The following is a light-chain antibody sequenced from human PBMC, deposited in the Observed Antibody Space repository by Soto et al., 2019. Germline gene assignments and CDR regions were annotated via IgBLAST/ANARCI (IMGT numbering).Light chain of an antibody. CDR1: QSVSSN. V-gene: IGKV3-15*01. CDR3: QQYNNWPRVT. Sequence: EIVMRQSPATLSVSPGERATLSCRASQSVSSNLAWYQQKPGPAPRLLIYGASTRATGIPAGFSGSGSGTEFTLTISSLQSEDFAVYYCQQYNNWPRVTFGQGTRLEIK. J-gene: IGKJ5*01. CDR2: GAS.